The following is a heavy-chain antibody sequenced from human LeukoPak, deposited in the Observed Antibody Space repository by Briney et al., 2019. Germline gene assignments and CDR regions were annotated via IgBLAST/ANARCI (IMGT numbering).Heavy chain of an antibody. V-gene: IGHV4-4*07. CDR3: ARVLSTSYFDL. J-gene: IGHJ2*01. CDR2: IYTSGST. Sequence: PSETLSLTCSVSGGSISSYYWSWIRQPAGKGLEWIGRIYTSGSTSYNPSLKSRVTISVDKPKNQFSLKLSSVTAADTAVYYCARVLSTSYFDLWVRGTLVTVSS. CDR1: GGSISSYY. D-gene: IGHD2-8*02.